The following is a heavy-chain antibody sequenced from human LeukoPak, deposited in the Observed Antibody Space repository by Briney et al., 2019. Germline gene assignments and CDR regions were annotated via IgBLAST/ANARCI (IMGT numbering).Heavy chain of an antibody. CDR2: IYSGGST. CDR1: GFTVSSNY. J-gene: IGHJ4*02. V-gene: IGHV3-66*01. D-gene: IGHD6-6*01. Sequence: GGSLRLSCAASGFTVSSNYMSWVRQAPGKGLEWVSVIYSGGSTYYADSVKGRFTISRDNSKNTLYLQMNSLRAEDTAVYYCAKDSEEYSSSSFDYWGQGTLVTVSS. CDR3: AKDSEEYSSSSFDY.